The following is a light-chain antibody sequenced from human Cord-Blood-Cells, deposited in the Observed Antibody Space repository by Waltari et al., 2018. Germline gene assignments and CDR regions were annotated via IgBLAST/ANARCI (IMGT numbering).Light chain of an antibody. CDR2: DVS. CDR3: SSYTRSSTLV. Sequence: QSALTQPASVSGSPGQSITLSCTGTSSDVGGYNYVSWYQQHPGKAPKLMIYDVSNRPSGVSNRFSGSKSGNTASLTISGLQAEDEADYYCSSYTRSSTLVFGTGTKVTVL. V-gene: IGLV2-14*03. J-gene: IGLJ1*01. CDR1: SSDVGGYNY.